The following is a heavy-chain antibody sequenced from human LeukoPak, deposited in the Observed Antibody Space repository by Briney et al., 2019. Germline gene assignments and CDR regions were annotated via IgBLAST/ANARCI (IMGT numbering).Heavy chain of an antibody. D-gene: IGHD3-10*01. V-gene: IGHV5-51*01. CDR1: GYSFTSYW. CDR3: AVPSDYYGLGSNLNDAFDI. Sequence: GESLKISCKGSGYSFTSYWIGWVRQLPGKGLEWMGIIYPGDSDTRYSPSFQGQVTISADKSISTAYLQLSTLKAAGIALYYSAVPSDYYGLGSNLNDAFDIWGQGTMVTVSS. CDR2: IYPGDSDT. J-gene: IGHJ3*02.